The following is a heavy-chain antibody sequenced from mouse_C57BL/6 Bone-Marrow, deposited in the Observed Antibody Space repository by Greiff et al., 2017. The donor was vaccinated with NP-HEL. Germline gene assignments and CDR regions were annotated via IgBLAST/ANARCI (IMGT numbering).Heavy chain of an antibody. J-gene: IGHJ3*01. Sequence: QVHVKQPGAELVKPGASVKLSCKASGYTFTSYWMHWVKQRPGRGLEWIGRIDPNSGGTKYNEKFKSKATLTVDKPSSTAYMQLSSLTSEDSAVYYCARMYYGSSYAWFAYWGQGTLVTVSA. CDR2: IDPNSGGT. CDR3: ARMYYGSSYAWFAY. D-gene: IGHD1-1*01. V-gene: IGHV1-72*01. CDR1: GYTFTSYW.